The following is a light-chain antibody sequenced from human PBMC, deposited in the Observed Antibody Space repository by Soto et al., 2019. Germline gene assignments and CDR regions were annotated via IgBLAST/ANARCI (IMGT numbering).Light chain of an antibody. CDR1: QSVSRSY. J-gene: IGKJ1*01. CDR2: GAS. Sequence: EIVLTQSPGTLSFSPGERATLSCRASQSVSRSYLAWYQQKLGQAPRLLIYGASSRATGIPDRFSGSGSGTDFTLTISRLEPEDFAVYYCQQYDSSPWTFGQGTKVDIK. CDR3: QQYDSSPWT. V-gene: IGKV3-20*01.